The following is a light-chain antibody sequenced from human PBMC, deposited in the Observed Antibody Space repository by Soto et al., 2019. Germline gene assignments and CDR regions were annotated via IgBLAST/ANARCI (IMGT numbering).Light chain of an antibody. Sequence: DIQMTQSPSTLSASVGDRVTITCRASQGISSWLAWYQQKPGKAPKLLIYAASSLESGVPSRFSGSGSGTEFTLTISSLQPDDFATYYCQQYNSYSYTFGQGTKLEIK. J-gene: IGKJ2*01. CDR1: QGISSW. V-gene: IGKV1-5*01. CDR3: QQYNSYSYT. CDR2: AAS.